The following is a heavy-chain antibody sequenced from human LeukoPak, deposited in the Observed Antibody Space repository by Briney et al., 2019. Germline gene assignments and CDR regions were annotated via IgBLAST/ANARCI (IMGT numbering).Heavy chain of an antibody. Sequence: ASVKVSCKASGYTFTSYGISWVRQAPGQGLEWMGWISAYNGNTNYAQKLQGRVTMTADTATSTAYMELRSLTSDDTAMYYCARSGRGTYYYFDLWGQGTLVTVSS. CDR1: GYTFTSYG. CDR2: ISAYNGNT. CDR3: ARSGRGTYYYFDL. V-gene: IGHV1-18*01. D-gene: IGHD5-12*01. J-gene: IGHJ4*02.